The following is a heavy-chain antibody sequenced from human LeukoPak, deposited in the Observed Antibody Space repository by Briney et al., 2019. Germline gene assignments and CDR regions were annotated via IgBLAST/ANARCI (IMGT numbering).Heavy chain of an antibody. CDR1: GFTFSSYG. Sequence: GGSLRLSCVASGFTFSSYGMHWVRQAPGKGLEWVAVIWYEGTNKYYADSVKGRFTISRDNSKNTLYLQMDSLRAEDTAMYYCARQGGLGNYATGSWFDPWGQGTLVTVSS. D-gene: IGHD1-7*01. J-gene: IGHJ5*02. CDR2: IWYEGTNK. CDR3: ARQGGLGNYATGSWFDP. V-gene: IGHV3-33*01.